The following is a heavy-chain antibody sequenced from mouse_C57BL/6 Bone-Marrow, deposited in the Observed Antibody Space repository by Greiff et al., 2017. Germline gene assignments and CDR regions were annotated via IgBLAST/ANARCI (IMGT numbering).Heavy chain of an antibody. V-gene: IGHV1-55*01. CDR3: ARGPQPELGGFAY. Sequence: VQLQQPGAELVKPGASVKMSCKASGYTFTSYWITWVKQRPGQGLEWIGDIYPGSGSTNYNEKFKSKATLTVDTSSSTAYMQLSSLTSEDSAVYYCARGPQPELGGFAYWGQGTLVTVSA. J-gene: IGHJ3*01. CDR1: GYTFTSYW. D-gene: IGHD4-1*01. CDR2: IYPGSGST.